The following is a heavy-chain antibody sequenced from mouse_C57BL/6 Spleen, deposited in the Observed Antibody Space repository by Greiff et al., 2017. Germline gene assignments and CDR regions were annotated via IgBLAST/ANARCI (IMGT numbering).Heavy chain of an antibody. CDR2: IHPSDSDT. D-gene: IGHD4-1*01. J-gene: IGHJ1*03. Sequence: QVQLQQPGAELVKPGASVKVSCKASGYTFPSSWMHWVKPRPGQGLEWIGRIHPSDSDTNYNQKFKGKATVTVDKSSSTAYMQLSSRRSEDAAVYYGAITGTRDWYFDVWGTGTTVTVSS. CDR1: GYTFPSSW. CDR3: AITGTRDWYFDV. V-gene: IGHV1-74*01.